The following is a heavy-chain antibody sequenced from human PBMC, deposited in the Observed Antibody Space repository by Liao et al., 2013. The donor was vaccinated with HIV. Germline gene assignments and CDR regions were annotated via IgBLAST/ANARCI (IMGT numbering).Heavy chain of an antibody. J-gene: IGHJ6*03. Sequence: QVQLEVSGPRLVKPSETLSLTCTVSGGSVSSGSYYRSWIRQPAGKGLEWIGRIYTSGSTNYNPSLKSRVTISLDTSKNQFSLRLSSVTAADTAVYFCARADCSDTTCYGYYYYYMDVWGKGTTVTVSS. CDR2: IYTSGST. V-gene: IGHV4-61*10. CDR3: ARADCSDTTCYGYYYYYMDV. D-gene: IGHD2-2*01. CDR1: GGSVSSGSYY.